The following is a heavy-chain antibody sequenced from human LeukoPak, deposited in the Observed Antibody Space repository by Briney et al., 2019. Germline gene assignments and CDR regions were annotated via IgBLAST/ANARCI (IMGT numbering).Heavy chain of an antibody. V-gene: IGHV3-30*04. CDR1: GFTFSSYA. J-gene: IGHJ4*02. D-gene: IGHD4-17*01. CDR2: ISYDGSNK. Sequence: GGSLRLSCAASGFTFSSYAMHWVRQAPGKGLEWVAVISYDGSNKYYADSVKGRFTISRDNFKNTLYLQMNSLRAEDTAVYYCAREDYGDYLGYWGQGTLVTVSS. CDR3: AREDYGDYLGY.